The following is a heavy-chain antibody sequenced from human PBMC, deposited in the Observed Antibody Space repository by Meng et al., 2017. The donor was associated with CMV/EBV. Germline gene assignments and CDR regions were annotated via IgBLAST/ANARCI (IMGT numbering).Heavy chain of an antibody. CDR2: IDTGATRT. CDR1: GFSFSNFA. CDR3: AKDLSFGYSPGVFDP. J-gene: IGHJ5*02. Sequence: GGSLRLSCAASGFSFSNFAMTWVRQAPGKGLEWVSVIDTGATRTYYADSVKGRFIVTREDFKNTLFLQMNSLRAEDTAVYYCAKDLSFGYSPGVFDPWGQGTLVTVSS. D-gene: IGHD5-18*01. V-gene: IGHV3-23*03.